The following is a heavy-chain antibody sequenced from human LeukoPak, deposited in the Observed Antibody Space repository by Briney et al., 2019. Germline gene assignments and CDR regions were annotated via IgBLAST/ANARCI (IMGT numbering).Heavy chain of an antibody. J-gene: IGHJ3*02. Sequence: GGSLRLSCAASGFTFSSYGMHWVRQAPGKGLEWVAFIRYDGSNKYYADSVKGRFTISRGNSKNTLYLQMNSLRAEDTAVYYCAREYCSSTSCYWSAFDIWGQGTMVTVSS. CDR1: GFTFSSYG. CDR2: IRYDGSNK. D-gene: IGHD2-2*01. V-gene: IGHV3-30*02. CDR3: AREYCSSTSCYWSAFDI.